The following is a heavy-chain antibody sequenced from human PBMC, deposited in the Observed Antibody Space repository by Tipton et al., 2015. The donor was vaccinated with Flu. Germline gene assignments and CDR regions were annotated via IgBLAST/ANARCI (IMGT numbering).Heavy chain of an antibody. Sequence: SLRLSCRASGFTSIDYPMSWFRQAPGKGLEWVAFIRSQTYGATTEYAASVKGRFSISRDDSKRIVYLQMNSLKTEDTGIYYCARGDYGSVDPWGQGTLVTVSS. CDR1: GFTSIDYP. V-gene: IGHV3-49*03. D-gene: IGHD4/OR15-4a*01. J-gene: IGHJ5*02. CDR3: ARGDYGSVDP. CDR2: IRSQTYGATT.